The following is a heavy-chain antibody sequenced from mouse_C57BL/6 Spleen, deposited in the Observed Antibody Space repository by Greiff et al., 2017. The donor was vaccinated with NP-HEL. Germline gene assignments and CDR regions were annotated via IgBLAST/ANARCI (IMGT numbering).Heavy chain of an antibody. CDR3: AKEGYYEDDGGAMDY. J-gene: IGHJ4*01. CDR2: MGPGSGST. D-gene: IGHD2-4*01. V-gene: IGHV1-77*01. Sequence: VQLQQSGAELVKPGASVKISCKASGYTFTDYYINWVKQRPGQGLEWIGKMGPGSGSTYYNEKFKGKATLTADKSSSTAYMQLSSLTSEDSAVYFCAKEGYYEDDGGAMDYWGQGTSVTVSS. CDR1: GYTFTDYY.